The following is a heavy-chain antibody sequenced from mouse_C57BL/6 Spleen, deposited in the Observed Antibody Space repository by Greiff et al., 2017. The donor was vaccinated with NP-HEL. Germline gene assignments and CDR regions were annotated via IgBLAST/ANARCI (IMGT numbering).Heavy chain of an antibody. CDR3: AREDGYYVGAMDY. V-gene: IGHV1-82*01. CDR2: IYPGDGDT. D-gene: IGHD2-3*01. Sequence: VHLVESGPELVKPGASVKISCKASGYAFSSSWMNWVKQRPGKGLEWIGRIYPGDGDTNYNGKFKGKATLTADKSSSTAYMQLSSLTSEDSAVYFCAREDGYYVGAMDYWGQGTSVTVSS. J-gene: IGHJ4*01. CDR1: GYAFSSSW.